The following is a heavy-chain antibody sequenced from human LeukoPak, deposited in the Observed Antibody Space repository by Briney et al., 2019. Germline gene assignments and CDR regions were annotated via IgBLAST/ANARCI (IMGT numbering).Heavy chain of an antibody. CDR3: ARDRRYCSSTSCYTGPYYYYGMDV. Sequence: GGSLRLSCAASGSTFSSYDMHWVRQATGKGLEWVSAIGTAGDTYYPGSVKGRFTISRENAKNSLYLQMNSLRAGDTAVYYCARDRRYCSSTSCYTGPYYYYGMDVWGQGTTVTVSS. CDR1: GSTFSSYD. D-gene: IGHD2-2*02. CDR2: IGTAGDT. V-gene: IGHV3-13*01. J-gene: IGHJ6*02.